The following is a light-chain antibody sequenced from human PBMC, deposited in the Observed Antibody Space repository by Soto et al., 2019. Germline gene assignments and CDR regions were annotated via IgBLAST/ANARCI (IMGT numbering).Light chain of an antibody. CDR1: SSNVGGGYP. J-gene: IGLJ3*02. Sequence: QGVLTQPPSVSGAPGQRVTISCTGSSSNVGGGYPVQWYQQLPGTAPKLLIYADYERPSGVPDRFSASKSGASAALVITGLRADDEADYYCQAYDNNVSGWVFGGGTQLTV. CDR3: QAYDNNVSGWV. CDR2: ADY. V-gene: IGLV1-40*01.